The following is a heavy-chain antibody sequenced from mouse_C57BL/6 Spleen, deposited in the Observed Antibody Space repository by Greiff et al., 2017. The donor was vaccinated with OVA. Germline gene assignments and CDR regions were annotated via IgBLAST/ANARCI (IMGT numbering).Heavy chain of an antibody. CDR3: ARSDYYGIAY. Sequence: QVHVKQPGAELVKPGASVKLSCKASGYTFTSYWMHWVKQRPGQGLEWIGMIHPNSGSTNYNEKFKSKATLTVDKSSSTAYMQLSSLTSEDSAVYYCARSDYYGIAYWGQGTLVTVSA. J-gene: IGHJ3*01. CDR2: IHPNSGST. D-gene: IGHD1-1*01. CDR1: GYTFTSYW. V-gene: IGHV1-64*01.